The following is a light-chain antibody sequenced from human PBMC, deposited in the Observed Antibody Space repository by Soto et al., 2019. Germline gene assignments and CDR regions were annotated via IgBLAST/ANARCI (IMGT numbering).Light chain of an antibody. Sequence: QSVLTQPASVSGSPGQSVTISCTGPRSDIGDSNFISWYQHSPGKAPRLLIYEVNNRPSGVSKRFSGSKAGNTASLTISGLLDDDEADYFCASFRSSSTRVFGTGTKVTVL. J-gene: IGLJ1*01. CDR3: ASFRSSSTRV. CDR2: EVN. V-gene: IGLV2-14*01. CDR1: RSDIGDSNF.